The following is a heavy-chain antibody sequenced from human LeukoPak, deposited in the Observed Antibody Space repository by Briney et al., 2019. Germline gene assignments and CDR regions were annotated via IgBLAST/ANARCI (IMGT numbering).Heavy chain of an antibody. CDR2: IYYSGRT. D-gene: IGHD1-14*01. CDR1: GGSISPYY. J-gene: IGHJ2*01. CDR3: ARDGNPWNLDV. Sequence: PSETLSLTCTVSGGSISPYYWTWIRQSPRKALEWIGYIYYSGRTSYNPSLKSRVTMSVDTSKNQFSLQLSSVTAADTAVYYCARDGNPWNLDVWGRGTLVTVSS. V-gene: IGHV4-59*01.